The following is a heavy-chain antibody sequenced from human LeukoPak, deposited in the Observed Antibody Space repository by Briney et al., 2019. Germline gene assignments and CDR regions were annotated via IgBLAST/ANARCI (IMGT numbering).Heavy chain of an antibody. CDR2: ISGSGGST. CDR1: GFTFSSYA. Sequence: GGSLRLSCAASGFTFSSYAMSWVRQAPGKVLEWVSAISGSGGSTYYADSVKGRFTISRDNSKNTLYLQMNSLRAEDTAVYYCTTDISAVLYWGQGTLVTVSS. CDR3: TTDISAVLY. V-gene: IGHV3-23*01. J-gene: IGHJ4*02. D-gene: IGHD1-14*01.